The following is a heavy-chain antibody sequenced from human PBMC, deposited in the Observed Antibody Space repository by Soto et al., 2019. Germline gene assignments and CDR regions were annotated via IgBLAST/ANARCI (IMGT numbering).Heavy chain of an antibody. CDR1: GSSISSYY. Sequence: SETLSLTCTVSGSSISSYYWSWIRQPPGKGLEWIGYIYYSGSTNYNPSLKSRVTISVDTSKNQFSLKLSSVTAADTAVYYCARQMGQATTSYYYYGMDVLGQGTTVTVSS. D-gene: IGHD1-1*01. CDR2: IYYSGST. J-gene: IGHJ6*02. CDR3: ARQMGQATTSYYYYGMDV. V-gene: IGHV4-59*01.